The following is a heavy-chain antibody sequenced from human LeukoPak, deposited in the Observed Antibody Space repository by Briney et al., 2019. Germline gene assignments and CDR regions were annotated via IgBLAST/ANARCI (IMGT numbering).Heavy chain of an antibody. CDR2: ISAYNGNT. Sequence: ASVTVSCTASGYTFTSYGISWVRQAPGQGLEWMGWISAYNGNTNYAQKLQGRVTMTTDTSTSTAYMELRSLRSDDTAVYYCARVNSSSSADDYWGQGTLVTVSS. CDR1: GYTFTSYG. J-gene: IGHJ4*02. V-gene: IGHV1-18*01. CDR3: ARVNSSSSADDY. D-gene: IGHD6-6*01.